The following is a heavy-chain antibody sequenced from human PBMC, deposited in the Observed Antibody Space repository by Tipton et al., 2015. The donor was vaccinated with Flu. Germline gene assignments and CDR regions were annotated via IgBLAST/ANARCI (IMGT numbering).Heavy chain of an antibody. V-gene: IGHV3-43*02. CDR1: GFTFDDYA. J-gene: IGHJ4*02. Sequence: SLRLSCAASGFTFDDYAMHWVRQAPGKGLEWVSLISGDGGSTYYADSVKGRFTISRDNSKNSLYLQMNGLRTEDTALYYCVKDPRVSHDYWGQGTLVTVSS. CDR2: ISGDGGST. D-gene: IGHD6-13*01. CDR3: VKDPRVSHDY.